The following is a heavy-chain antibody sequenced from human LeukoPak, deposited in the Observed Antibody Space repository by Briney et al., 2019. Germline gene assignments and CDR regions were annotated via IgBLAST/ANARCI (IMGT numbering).Heavy chain of an antibody. J-gene: IGHJ4*02. CDR2: IYYSGST. CDR3: ASSIAAAGTSFVY. CDR1: GGSISSGDYY. D-gene: IGHD6-13*01. Sequence: SENLSLTCTVSGGSISSGDYYWSWIRQPPGKGLEWIGYIYYSGSTYYNPSLKSRVTISVDTSKNQFSLKLSSVTAADTAVYYCASSIAAAGTSFVYWGQGTLVTVSS. V-gene: IGHV4-30-4*01.